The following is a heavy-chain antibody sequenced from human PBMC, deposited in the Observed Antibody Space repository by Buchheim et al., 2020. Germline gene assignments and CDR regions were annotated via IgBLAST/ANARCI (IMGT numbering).Heavy chain of an antibody. Sequence: QLQLQESGPGLVKPSETLSLTCTVSGGSISSSSYYWGWIRQPPGKGLEWIGSIYYRGSTYYNPSLKSRVTISAATSKNQFSLKLSSVTAADTAVYYCARHSSYYFESSTFAFDIWGQGT. D-gene: IGHD3-22*01. V-gene: IGHV4-39*01. J-gene: IGHJ3*02. CDR1: GGSISSSSYY. CDR3: ARHSSYYFESSTFAFDI. CDR2: IYYRGST.